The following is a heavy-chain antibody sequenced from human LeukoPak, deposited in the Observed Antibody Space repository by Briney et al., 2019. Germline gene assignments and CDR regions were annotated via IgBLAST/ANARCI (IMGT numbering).Heavy chain of an antibody. Sequence: SETLSLTCTVSGGSISNYYWSWIRQPPGKGIDWVGYIYYIVSTSYNPCLKTQVTISVDTSKNQFSPRLSFVTAADTAVYFCARYCSGVSCYSRALDYWGQGTLVTVSS. CDR1: GGSISNYY. CDR2: IYYIVST. V-gene: IGHV4-59*01. J-gene: IGHJ4*02. CDR3: ARYCSGVSCYSRALDY. D-gene: IGHD2-15*01.